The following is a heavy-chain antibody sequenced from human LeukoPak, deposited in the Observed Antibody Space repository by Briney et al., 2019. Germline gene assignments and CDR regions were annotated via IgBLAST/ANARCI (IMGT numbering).Heavy chain of an antibody. V-gene: IGHV3-7*01. D-gene: IGHD2-15*01. CDR1: GFSFSTYW. CDR3: ARTYGSGSLDY. Sequence: GGSLRLSCAASGFSFSTYWMSWVRQAPGKGLEWVANINQDGTEKYYVDSVQGRFTISRDNAKNSIYLQMNGLTAEDTAVYYCARTYGSGSLDYGGQGTLVTVSS. J-gene: IGHJ4*02. CDR2: INQDGTEK.